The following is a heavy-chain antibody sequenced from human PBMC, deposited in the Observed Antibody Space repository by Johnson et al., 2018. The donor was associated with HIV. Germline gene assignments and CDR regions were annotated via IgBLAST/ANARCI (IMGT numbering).Heavy chain of an antibody. J-gene: IGHJ3*02. CDR3: ARDRGSMPAVAFDI. V-gene: IGHV3-66*02. D-gene: IGHD2-2*01. CDR1: GFTVSGNY. CDR2: IYSGGNT. Sequence: VQLVESGGGLVQPGGSLRLSYAASGFTVSGNYMSWVRQAPGKGLEWVSIIYSGGNTYYADSVKGRFTISRDNSKNTLYLQMNSLRAEDTAVYYCARDRGSMPAVAFDIWGQGTMVTVSS.